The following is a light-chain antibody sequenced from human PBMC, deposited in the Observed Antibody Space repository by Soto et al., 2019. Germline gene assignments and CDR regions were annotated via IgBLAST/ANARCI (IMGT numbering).Light chain of an antibody. V-gene: IGLV1-51*01. Sequence: QSVLTQPPSVSAAPGQKVTISCSGSSSNIGNNYVSWYQQLPGTAPKLLIYDNNKRPSGIPDRFSGSKSGTSATLGITGLQTGDEADYYCGTLDSSLSAWVFGGGTKVIVL. CDR1: SSNIGNNY. CDR2: DNN. J-gene: IGLJ3*02. CDR3: GTLDSSLSAWV.